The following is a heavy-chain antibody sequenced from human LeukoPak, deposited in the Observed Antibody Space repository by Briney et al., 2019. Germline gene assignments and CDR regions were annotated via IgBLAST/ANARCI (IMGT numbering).Heavy chain of an antibody. CDR1: GGSISSYY. V-gene: IGHV4-4*07. CDR3: ARSKEGYDFWSGYHYYYYGMDV. D-gene: IGHD3-3*01. J-gene: IGHJ6*02. Sequence: PSETLSLTCTVSGGSISSYYWSWIRQPAGKGLEWIGRIYTSGSTNYNPSLKSRVTMSVDTSKNQFSLKLSSVTAADTAVYNCARSKEGYDFWSGYHYYYYGMDVWGQGTTVTVSS. CDR2: IYTSGST.